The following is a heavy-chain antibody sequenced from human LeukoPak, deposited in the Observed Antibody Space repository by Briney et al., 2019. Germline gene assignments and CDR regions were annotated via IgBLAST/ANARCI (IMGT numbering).Heavy chain of an antibody. D-gene: IGHD3-16*01. V-gene: IGHV4-34*01. J-gene: IGHJ6*03. CDR3: ARGEGNDYVWGGFYYYLDV. CDR2: INNIGHI. Sequence: PSETLSLTCVVNGESFNGYYWTWIRQSPGKGLEWIGEINNIGHINYNPSLKSRVTISPDTSQKQFSLKLSSVTAADTAVYYCARGEGNDYVWGGFYYYLDVWGKGTTVTVSS. CDR1: GESFNGYY.